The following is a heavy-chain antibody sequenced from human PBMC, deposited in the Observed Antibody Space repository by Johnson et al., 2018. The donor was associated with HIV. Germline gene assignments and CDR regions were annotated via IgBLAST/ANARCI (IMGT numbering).Heavy chain of an antibody. J-gene: IGHJ3*02. D-gene: IGHD4-17*01. V-gene: IGHV3-11*04. Sequence: QVQLVESGGGLVKPGGSLRLSCAASGFSFSDYYMRWIRQAPGKGLEWVFYISSSGSTIYYDDFVKGRFTISRDNAKKSMYLQMNSLRAEDTALYYCARDSTPWGGDHVGYAFDIWGRGTMVTVSS. CDR1: GFSFSDYY. CDR3: ARDSTPWGGDHVGYAFDI. CDR2: ISSSGSTI.